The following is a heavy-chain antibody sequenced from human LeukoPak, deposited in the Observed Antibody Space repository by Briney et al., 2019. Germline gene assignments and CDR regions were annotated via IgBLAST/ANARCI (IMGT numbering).Heavy chain of an antibody. J-gene: IGHJ4*02. V-gene: IGHV1-18*01. Sequence: ASVKVSCKASGYSFTAYAISWVRQAPGQGLEWMGWISTYNPNTNYAQKFQGRVTMTTDTSTSTVYMELRSLRSDDTAVYYCARSPARGYDILTNYNDYWGQGTLVTVSS. D-gene: IGHD3-9*01. CDR1: GYSFTAYA. CDR2: ISTYNPNT. CDR3: ARSPARGYDILTNYNDY.